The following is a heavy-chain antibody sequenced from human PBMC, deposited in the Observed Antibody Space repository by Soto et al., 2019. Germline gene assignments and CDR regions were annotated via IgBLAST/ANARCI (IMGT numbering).Heavy chain of an antibody. D-gene: IGHD3-22*01. CDR3: AKDPLYDSSGYYYYYYGMDV. V-gene: IGHV3-23*01. CDR2: ISGSGGST. Sequence: PGGSLRLSCAASGFTFSSYAMSWVRQAPGKGLEWVSAISGSGGSTYYADSVKGRFTISRDNSKNTLYLQMNSLRAEDTVVYYCAKDPLYDSSGYYYYYYGMDVWGQGTTVTVSS. CDR1: GFTFSSYA. J-gene: IGHJ6*02.